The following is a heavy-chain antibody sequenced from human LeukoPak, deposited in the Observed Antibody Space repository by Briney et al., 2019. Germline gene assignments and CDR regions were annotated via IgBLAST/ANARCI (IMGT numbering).Heavy chain of an antibody. CDR2: ISSSSSTI. D-gene: IGHD3-9*01. V-gene: IGHV3-48*01. Sequence: GGSLRLSCAASGFTFNNYNMNWVRQAPGKGLEWVSYISSSSSTIYYADSVKGRFTISRDNSKNTLYLQMNSLRAEDTAVYYCASHYDILTGYIDYWGQGTLVTLSS. CDR3: ASHYDILTGYIDY. J-gene: IGHJ4*02. CDR1: GFTFNNYN.